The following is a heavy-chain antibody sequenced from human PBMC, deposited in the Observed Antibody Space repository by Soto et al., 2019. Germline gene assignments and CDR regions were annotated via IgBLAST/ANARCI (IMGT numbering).Heavy chain of an antibody. D-gene: IGHD3-10*01. J-gene: IGHJ6*02. Sequence: QVQLVQSGAEVKKPGASVKVSCKASGYTFTAFAIHWVRQAPGLRPEWMGWINAGNGNTKSSQKFQGRVTITMDTSASTAYMELSSLRSEDTDVYYCARVSPYHGSGMYGDGMDVWGQGTTVTVSS. CDR2: INAGNGNT. CDR3: ARVSPYHGSGMYGDGMDV. CDR1: GYTFTAFA. V-gene: IGHV1-3*01.